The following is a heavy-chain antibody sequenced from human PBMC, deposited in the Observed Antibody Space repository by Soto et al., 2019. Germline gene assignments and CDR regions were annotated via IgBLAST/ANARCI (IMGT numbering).Heavy chain of an antibody. CDR2: IKTKTDGGTA. CDR3: TTAAYSNKIVVRFDY. CDR1: GFTFSNAW. Sequence: EVQLVESGGGLVKPGGSLRLSCAASGFTFSNAWINWVCQAPGKGLEWVGRIKTKTDGGTADFAAPVKGRVAISRDDSKNTVYLQMKSLRSEATDVYYGTTAAYSNKIVVRFDYWGHGTLVNVSS. J-gene: IGHJ4*01. D-gene: IGHD3-22*01. V-gene: IGHV3-15*07.